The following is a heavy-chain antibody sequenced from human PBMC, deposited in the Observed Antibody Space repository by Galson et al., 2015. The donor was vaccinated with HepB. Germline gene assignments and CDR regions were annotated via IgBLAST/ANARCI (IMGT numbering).Heavy chain of an antibody. D-gene: IGHD4-11*01. CDR2: IFYGGST. CDR1: GGSIRGGGYY. CDR3: ARGEDYPLGMDV. J-gene: IGHJ6*02. V-gene: IGHV4-39*01. Sequence: LSLTCTVSGGSIRGGGYYWGWIRQPPGKGLEWIGSIFYGGSTYYNPSLKSRITISVDTSKNQFSLRLSSVTAADTAVYYCARGEDYPLGMDVWGQGTTVTVSS.